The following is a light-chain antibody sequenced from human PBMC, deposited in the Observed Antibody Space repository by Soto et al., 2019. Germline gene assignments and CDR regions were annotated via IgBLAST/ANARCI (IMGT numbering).Light chain of an antibody. Sequence: EIVLTQSPGTLSLSPGETATLSCRASQSPTSNSIAWYQQRLGQSPRLLIFGASSRATGIPDRFSGSGSGTDFTLSISGLEPEDFSVYYCQQYGSSPPTFGQGTQVDSK. CDR3: QQYGSSPPT. V-gene: IGKV3-20*01. CDR1: QSPTSNS. CDR2: GAS. J-gene: IGKJ1*01.